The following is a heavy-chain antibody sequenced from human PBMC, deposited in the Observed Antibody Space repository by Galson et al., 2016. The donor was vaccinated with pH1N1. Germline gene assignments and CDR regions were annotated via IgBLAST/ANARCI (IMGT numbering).Heavy chain of an antibody. J-gene: IGHJ4*02. D-gene: IGHD4-11*01. V-gene: IGHV1-46*01. CDR1: GYTFTSYY. CDR2: INPSGGST. CDR3: ASPMGHDYRALLTDY. Sequence: SVKVSCKASGYTFTSYYMHWVRQAPGQGLEWMGIINPSGGSTSYAQKFQGRVTMTRDTSTSTVYMELSSLRSEDTAVYYCASPMGHDYRALLTDYWGQGTLVTVSS.